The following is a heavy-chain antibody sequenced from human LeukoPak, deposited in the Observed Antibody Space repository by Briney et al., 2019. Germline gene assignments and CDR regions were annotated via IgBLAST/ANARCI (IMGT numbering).Heavy chain of an antibody. V-gene: IGHV1-8*02. D-gene: IGHD3-9*01. CDR2: MNPNSGNT. CDR3: ARRPSKYYDILTGYYRSEFDY. Sequence: ASVKVSCKASGYTFTGYYIHWVRQAPGQGLEWMGWMNPNSGNTGYAQKFQGRVTMTRNTSISTAYMELSSLRSEDTAVYYCARRPSKYYDILTGYYRSEFDYWGQGTLVTVSS. CDR1: GYTFTGYY. J-gene: IGHJ4*02.